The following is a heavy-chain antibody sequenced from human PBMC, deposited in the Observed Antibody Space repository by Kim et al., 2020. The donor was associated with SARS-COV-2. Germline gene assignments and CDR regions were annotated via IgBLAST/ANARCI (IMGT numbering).Heavy chain of an antibody. J-gene: IGHJ6*03. CDR1: GGTFSSYA. Sequence: SVKVSCKASGGTFSSYAISWVRQAPGQGLEWMGGIIPIFGTANYAQKFQGRVTITADESTSTAYMELSSLRSEDTAVYYCARAGRVVPAAVTYYYYYMDVWGKGTTVTVSS. V-gene: IGHV1-69*13. CDR2: IIPIFGTA. D-gene: IGHD2-2*01. CDR3: ARAGRVVPAAVTYYYYYMDV.